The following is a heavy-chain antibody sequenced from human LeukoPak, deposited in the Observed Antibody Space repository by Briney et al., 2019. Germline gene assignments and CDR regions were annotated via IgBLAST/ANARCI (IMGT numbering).Heavy chain of an antibody. CDR3: ARDLSIAAGGNWFDP. J-gene: IGHJ5*02. Sequence: KPSETLSLTCTVSGASISSGDLHWAWIRQPAGKGLEWIGRIYTSGSTNYNPSLKSRVTMSVDTSKNQFSLKLSSVTAADTAVYYCARDLSIAAGGNWFDPWGQGTLVTVSS. D-gene: IGHD6-6*01. V-gene: IGHV4-61*02. CDR2: IYTSGST. CDR1: GASISSGDLH.